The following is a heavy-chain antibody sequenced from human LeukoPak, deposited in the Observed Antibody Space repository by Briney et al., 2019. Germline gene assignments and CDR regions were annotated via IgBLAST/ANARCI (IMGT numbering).Heavy chain of an antibody. CDR3: ARGRPKLMITFGGVIVEHYDY. J-gene: IGHJ4*02. CDR1: GGSISSYY. D-gene: IGHD3-16*02. V-gene: IGHV4-59*01. CDR2: IYYSGST. Sequence: SETLSLTCTVSGGSISSYYWSWIRQPPGKGLEWIGYIYYSGSTNYNPSLKSRVTISVDTSKNQFSLKLSSVTAADTAAYYCARGRPKLMITFGGVIVEHYDYWGQGTLVTVSS.